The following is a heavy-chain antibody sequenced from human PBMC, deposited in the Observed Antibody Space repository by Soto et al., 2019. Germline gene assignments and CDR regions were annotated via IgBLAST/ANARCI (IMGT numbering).Heavy chain of an antibody. J-gene: IGHJ4*02. CDR3: GRERQWEPVLY. Sequence: VQLVQSGGEVKRPGTSVKVSCEASGYSFANYGITWVRQAPGQGLEWKGWISGYNSNTNYAQKFEGRVTMTKDTTKSTAYLEVRSLRFDDTAVYYCGRERQWEPVLYWGQGTPVTVSS. CDR1: GYSFANYG. CDR2: ISGYNSNT. V-gene: IGHV1-18*01. D-gene: IGHD1-26*01.